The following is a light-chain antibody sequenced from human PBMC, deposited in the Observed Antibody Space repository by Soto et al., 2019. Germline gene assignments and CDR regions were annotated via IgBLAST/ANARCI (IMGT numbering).Light chain of an antibody. CDR2: DVR. V-gene: IGLV2-14*01. Sequence: QSALTQPASVSGSPGQSITISCTGTSSDVVGYNYVSCYQQHPGKAPKLMIYDVRYRPSGVSNLFSGSKSVNTASLTISGLQAEYVADYYCRSYTTVSAYVFGTGPKLTLL. CDR1: SSDVVGYNY. J-gene: IGLJ1*01. CDR3: RSYTTVSAYV.